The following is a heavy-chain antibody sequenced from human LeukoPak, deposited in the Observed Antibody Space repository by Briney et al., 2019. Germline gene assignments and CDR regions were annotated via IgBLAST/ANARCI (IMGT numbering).Heavy chain of an antibody. J-gene: IGHJ4*02. CDR3: ARDSPYYYDSSGYFDY. D-gene: IGHD3-22*01. CDR2: ISSSSSTI. Sequence: GGSLRLSCAASGFTFSSYSMNWVRQAPGKGLEWVPYISSSSSTIYYADSVKGRFTISRDNAKNSLYLQMNSLRAEDTAVYYCARDSPYYYDSSGYFDYWGQGTLVTVSS. CDR1: GFTFSSYS. V-gene: IGHV3-48*04.